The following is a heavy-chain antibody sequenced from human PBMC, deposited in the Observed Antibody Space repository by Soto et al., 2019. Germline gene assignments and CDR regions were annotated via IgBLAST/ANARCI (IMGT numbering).Heavy chain of an antibody. CDR2: FDPEDGET. V-gene: IGHV1-24*01. CDR1: GYTLTELS. CDR3: ATLTLEGVAVAGRVSYYYGMDV. D-gene: IGHD6-19*01. Sequence: GASVMVSCKVSGYTLTELSMHWVRQAPGKGREWMGGFDPEDGETIYAQKFQGRVTMTEDTSTDTAYMELSSLRSEDTVVYYCATLTLEGVAVAGRVSYYYGMDVWGQGTTVTVSS. J-gene: IGHJ6*02.